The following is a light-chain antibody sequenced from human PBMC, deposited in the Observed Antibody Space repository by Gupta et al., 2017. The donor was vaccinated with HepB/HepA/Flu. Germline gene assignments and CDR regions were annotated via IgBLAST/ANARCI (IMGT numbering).Light chain of an antibody. J-gene: IGLJ1*01. CDR1: SSNIGSNT. CDR3: AAWDDSLNGPV. Sequence: QSVLTQPPSASGPPGQRVTISCSGSSSNIGSNTVNWYQQPPGTAPKLLIYTSNQRPSGVPDRFSGSKSGTSASLAISGLQSEDEADYHCAAWDDSLNGPVFGTGTKVTVL. CDR2: TSN. V-gene: IGLV1-44*01.